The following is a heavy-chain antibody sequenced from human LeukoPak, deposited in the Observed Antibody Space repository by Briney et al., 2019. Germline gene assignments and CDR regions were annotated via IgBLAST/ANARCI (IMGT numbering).Heavy chain of an antibody. D-gene: IGHD2/OR15-2a*01. CDR3: ASSYHCNDY. CDR1: GGSISSGSYY. CDR2: IYTSGST. J-gene: IGHJ4*02. V-gene: IGHV4-61*02. Sequence: SETLSLTCTVSGGSISSGSYYWSWIRQPAGKGLEWIGRIYTSGSTNYNPSLKSRVTISVDTSKNQFSLKLSSVTAADTAVYYCASSYHCNDYWGQGTLVTVSS.